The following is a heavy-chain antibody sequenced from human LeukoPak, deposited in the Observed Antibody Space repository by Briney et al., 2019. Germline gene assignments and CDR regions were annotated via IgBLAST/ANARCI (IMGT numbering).Heavy chain of an antibody. CDR2: ISAYNGNT. D-gene: IGHD3-3*01. V-gene: IGHV1-18*01. Sequence: ASVKVSCKASGYTFTSYGISWVRQAPGQGLEWMGWISAYNGNTNYAQKLQGRVTMTTDTSTSTAYMELRSLRSDDTAVYYCARDPSKATYYDFWSASRAAFDIWGQGTMVTVSS. J-gene: IGHJ3*02. CDR1: GYTFTSYG. CDR3: ARDPSKATYYDFWSASRAAFDI.